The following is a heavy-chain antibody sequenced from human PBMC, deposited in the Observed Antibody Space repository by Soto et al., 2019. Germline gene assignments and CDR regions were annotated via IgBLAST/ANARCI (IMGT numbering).Heavy chain of an antibody. V-gene: IGHV1-69*01. CDR2: IMPTLSST. Sequence: QVRLVQSGAEVKKPGSSVKVSCKTSGGTFSSSAISWVRQAPGQGLQWMGGIMPTLSSTHYSQRFQGRISITADESTNTAFLEFSRLRSEDTATYYCARGTSDVVLLPGAMKEGFASWCQGTLVTVSS. CDR1: GGTFSSSA. D-gene: IGHD2-2*01. CDR3: ARGTSDVVLLPGAMKEGFAS. J-gene: IGHJ4*02.